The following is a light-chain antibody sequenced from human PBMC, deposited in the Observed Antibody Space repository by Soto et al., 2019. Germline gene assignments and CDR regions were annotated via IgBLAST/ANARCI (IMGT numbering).Light chain of an antibody. J-gene: IGKJ1*01. CDR3: QHYNSYSEA. CDR2: KAS. V-gene: IGKV1-5*03. CDR1: QTISSW. Sequence: IEMAQSPSTLSGSVGDRVTITCRASQTISSWLAWYQQRQGKPPNLLIYKASTLKSGVPSRFRGSGSGTEFTLTISRLQPDDFSTYYCQHYNSYSEAFGQGTQVDI.